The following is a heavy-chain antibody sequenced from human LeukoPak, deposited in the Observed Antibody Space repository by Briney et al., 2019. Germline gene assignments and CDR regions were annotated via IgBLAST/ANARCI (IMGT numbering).Heavy chain of an antibody. J-gene: IGHJ4*02. CDR3: AKRGRESSDWGFFDY. Sequence: PGGSLRLSCAASGFTFSSYAMFWVRQAPGKGLDWVSCISGAGDKTFYADSVKGRFTISRDNSKDTLSLQMNSLGAEDTSLYYCAKRGRESSDWGFFDYWGRGLLVTVST. CDR1: GFTFSSYA. D-gene: IGHD6-19*01. V-gene: IGHV3-23*01. CDR2: ISGAGDKT.